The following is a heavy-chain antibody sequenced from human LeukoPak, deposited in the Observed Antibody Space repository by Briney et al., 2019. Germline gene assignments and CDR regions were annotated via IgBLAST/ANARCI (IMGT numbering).Heavy chain of an antibody. CDR1: GFTFSSYA. CDR2: MSYDGSNK. V-gene: IGHV3-30*04. Sequence: GGSLRLSCAASGFTFSSYAMYWVRQAPGKGLEWVAVMSYDGSNKNYADSVKGRFTISRDNSKNTLYLQMNSLRADDTAVCYCARAYRSIALDYWGQGTLVTVSS. J-gene: IGHJ4*02. CDR3: ARAYRSIALDY. D-gene: IGHD2/OR15-2a*01.